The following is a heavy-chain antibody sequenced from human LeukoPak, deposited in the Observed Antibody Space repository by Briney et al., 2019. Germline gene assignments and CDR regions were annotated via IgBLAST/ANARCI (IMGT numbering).Heavy chain of an antibody. Sequence: GGSLRLSCAVSGFSVTNNYMSWVRQAPGKGLEWVSVFYVGGATYYADSVKGRFTISRDNSGNTLYLQMKSLRAEDTAVYYCARGDGYNFFDYWGQGTLVTVSS. CDR2: FYVGGAT. D-gene: IGHD5-24*01. CDR1: GFSVTNNY. J-gene: IGHJ4*02. CDR3: ARGDGYNFFDY. V-gene: IGHV3-53*01.